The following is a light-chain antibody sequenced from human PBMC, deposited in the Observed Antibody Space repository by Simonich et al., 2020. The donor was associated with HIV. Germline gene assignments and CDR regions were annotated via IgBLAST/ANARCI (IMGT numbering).Light chain of an antibody. CDR3: QQYGSSPPMYT. J-gene: IGKJ2*01. Sequence: EIVMTQSPATLSVSPGERAALSCRASQSVSSNLAWYQQKPGQAPRLLIYGASTRATGIPARFSGSGSGTYFTLTISRLEPEDFAVYYCQQYGSSPPMYTFGQGTKLEIK. CDR2: GAS. CDR1: QSVSSN. V-gene: IGKV3-15*01.